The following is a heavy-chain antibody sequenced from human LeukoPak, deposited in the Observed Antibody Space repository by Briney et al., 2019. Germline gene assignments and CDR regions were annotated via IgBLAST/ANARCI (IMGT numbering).Heavy chain of an antibody. D-gene: IGHD4-17*01. CDR2: IYYSGST. CDR3: ARDAGYGDYV. V-gene: IGHV4-59*01. CDR1: GGSISSYY. Sequence: SETLSLTCTVSGGSISSYYGSWIRQPPGKGLEWIGYIYYSGSTNYNPSLKSRVTISVDTSKNQFSLKLSSVTAADTAVYYCARDAGYGDYVWGQGALVTVSS. J-gene: IGHJ4*02.